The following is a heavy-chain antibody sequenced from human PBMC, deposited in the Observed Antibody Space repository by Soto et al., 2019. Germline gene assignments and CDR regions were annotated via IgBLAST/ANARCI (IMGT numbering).Heavy chain of an antibody. D-gene: IGHD4-4*01. CDR3: ARGVKLAGYYYGMDV. Sequence: LSLTCAVYGGSFSGYYWSWIRQPPGKGLEWIGEINHSGSTNYNPSLKSRVTISVDTSKNQFSLKLSSVTAADTAVYYCARGVKLAGYYYGMDVWGQGTTVTVSS. CDR1: GGSFSGYY. V-gene: IGHV4-34*01. J-gene: IGHJ6*02. CDR2: INHSGST.